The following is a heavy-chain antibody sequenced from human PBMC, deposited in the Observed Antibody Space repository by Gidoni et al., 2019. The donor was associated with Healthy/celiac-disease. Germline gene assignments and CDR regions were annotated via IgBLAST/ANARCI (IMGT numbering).Heavy chain of an antibody. CDR2: ISAYNGNT. CDR1: GYNFTSYG. D-gene: IGHD4-17*01. CDR3: ARHTDYGDYAIRAFDI. Sequence: QVQLVQSGAEVKKPGASVKVSCKASGYNFTSYGISWVRQAPGQGLEWMGWISAYNGNTNYAQKLQGRVTMTTDTSTSTAYMELRSLRSDDTAVYYCARHTDYGDYAIRAFDIWGQGTMVTVSS. J-gene: IGHJ3*02. V-gene: IGHV1-18*01.